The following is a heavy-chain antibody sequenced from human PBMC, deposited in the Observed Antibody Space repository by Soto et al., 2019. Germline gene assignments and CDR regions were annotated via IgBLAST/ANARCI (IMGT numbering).Heavy chain of an antibody. CDR2: ISSSSSYI. V-gene: IGHV3-21*01. CDR1: GFTFSSYS. Sequence: PGGSLRLSCAASGFTFSSYSMNWVRQAPGKGLEWVSSISSSSSYIYYADSVKGRFTISRDNAKNSLYLQMNSLRAEDTAVYYCAREDRDILTGYYIGFDPWGQGTLVTVSS. J-gene: IGHJ5*02. CDR3: AREDRDILTGYYIGFDP. D-gene: IGHD3-9*01.